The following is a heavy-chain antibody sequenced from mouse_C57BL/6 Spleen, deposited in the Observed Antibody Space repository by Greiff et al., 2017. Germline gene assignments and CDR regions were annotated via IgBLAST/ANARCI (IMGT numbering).Heavy chain of an antibody. CDR2: IDPSDSYT. V-gene: IGHV1-69*01. J-gene: IGHJ2*01. Sequence: VQLQQPGAELVMPGASVKLSCKASGYTFTSYWMHWVKQRPGQGLEWIGKIDPSDSYTNYNQKFKGKSTLTVDKSSSTAYMQLSSLTSEDSAVYYCARSGCNEYYFDYWGQGTTLTVSS. D-gene: IGHD2-1*01. CDR1: GYTFTSYW. CDR3: ARSGCNEYYFDY.